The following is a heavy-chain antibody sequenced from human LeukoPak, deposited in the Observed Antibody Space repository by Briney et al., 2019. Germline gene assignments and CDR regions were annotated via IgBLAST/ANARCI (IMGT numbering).Heavy chain of an antibody. CDR1: GGSFSGYY. CDR3: ARGLPHNLPRITMIVVRA. Sequence: PSETLSLTCAVYGGSFSGYYWSWIRQPPGKGLEWIGEISHSGSTNYNPSLKRRVTISVDTSKNQISLNRSSVAPADTAVYHCARGLPHNLPRITMIVVRAWGQGTLVTVSS. D-gene: IGHD3-22*01. CDR2: ISHSGST. J-gene: IGHJ5*02. V-gene: IGHV4-34*01.